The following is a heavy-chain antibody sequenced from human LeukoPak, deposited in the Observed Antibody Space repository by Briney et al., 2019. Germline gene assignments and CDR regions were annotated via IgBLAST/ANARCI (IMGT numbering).Heavy chain of an antibody. V-gene: IGHV5-51*01. J-gene: IGHJ5*02. CDR1: GYSFTSYW. D-gene: IGHD3-3*01. CDR3: AVSYDFWNASTLDNWFDP. Sequence: PGESLKISCKGSGYSFTSYWIGWVRQMPGKGLEWMGIIYPGDSDTRYSPSFQGQVTISADKSISTAYLQWNSLKASDTAMYYCAVSYDFWNASTLDNWFDPWGQGTLVTVSS. CDR2: IYPGDSDT.